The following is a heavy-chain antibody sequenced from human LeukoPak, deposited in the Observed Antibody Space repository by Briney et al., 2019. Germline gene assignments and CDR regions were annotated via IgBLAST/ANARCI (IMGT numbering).Heavy chain of an antibody. J-gene: IGHJ4*02. CDR3: ARGRWFGELLSKRHDY. CDR1: GGSFSGYY. CDR2: INHSGST. V-gene: IGHV4-34*01. Sequence: SETLSLTCAVYGGSFSGYYWSWIRQPPGKRLEWIGEINHSGSTNYNPSLKSRVTISVDTSKNQFSLKLSSVTAADTAVYYCARGRWFGELLSKRHDYWGQGTLVTVPS. D-gene: IGHD3-10*01.